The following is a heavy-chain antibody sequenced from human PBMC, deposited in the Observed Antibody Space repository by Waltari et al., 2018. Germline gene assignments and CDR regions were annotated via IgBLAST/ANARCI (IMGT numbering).Heavy chain of an antibody. V-gene: IGHV1-8*03. J-gene: IGHJ4*02. CDR1: GYTFSNYD. CDR2: MNPNSGNL. D-gene: IGHD2-2*01. CDR3: ARAVRYQLLSDF. Sequence: QVQLVQSGAEVKNPGASVKLSCKTSGYTFSNYDVSWVRQAHGRGLEWMGWMNPNSGNLGFAQGFQGRVMCTADTSTTTAYMELTNLRSDDTAIYFCARAVRYQLLSDFWGQGTLVTVSS.